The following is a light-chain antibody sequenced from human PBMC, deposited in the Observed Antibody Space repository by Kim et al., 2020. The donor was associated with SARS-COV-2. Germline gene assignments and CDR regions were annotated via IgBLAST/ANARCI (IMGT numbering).Light chain of an antibody. CDR1: TGAVTSGHY. J-gene: IGLJ3*02. CDR3: LLSYRGARV. Sequence: QAVVTQEPSLTVSPGETVTLTCGSSTGAVTSGHYPYWFQQMPGQAPRTLIYDATKRHSWTPARFSGSLLEDEAALTLSGAQPEDEADYYCLLSYRGARVFGGGTQLTVL. CDR2: DAT. V-gene: IGLV7-46*01.